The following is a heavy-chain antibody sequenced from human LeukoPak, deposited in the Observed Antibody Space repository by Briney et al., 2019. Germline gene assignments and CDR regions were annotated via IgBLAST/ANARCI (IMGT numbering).Heavy chain of an antibody. CDR3: AKAWWGVPAAHDY. CDR2: ISGSGGST. J-gene: IGHJ4*02. D-gene: IGHD2-2*01. V-gene: IGHV3-23*01. Sequence: PGGSLRLSCAASGFTFSSYAMSWVRQAPGKGLEWVSGISGSGGSTYYADSVKGRCTISRDNSKNTLYLQMISLRAEDTAGYYCAKAWWGVPAAHDYWGQGTLVTVSS. CDR1: GFTFSSYA.